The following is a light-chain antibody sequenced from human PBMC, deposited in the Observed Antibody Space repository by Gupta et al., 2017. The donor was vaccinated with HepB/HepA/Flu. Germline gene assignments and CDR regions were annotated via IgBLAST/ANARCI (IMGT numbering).Light chain of an antibody. J-gene: IGLJ2*01. CDR2: GKN. CDR3: HSRDSSTNHLV. Sequence: SSELTQDPAVSVALGQTVRITCQGDSLRNYYASWYQQKPGQAPVLVIYGKNNRPSGIPGRFSDSSSGNTASLTITGAQAEDEADYYCHSRDSSTNHLVFGGGTKLTVL. V-gene: IGLV3-19*01. CDR1: SLRNYY.